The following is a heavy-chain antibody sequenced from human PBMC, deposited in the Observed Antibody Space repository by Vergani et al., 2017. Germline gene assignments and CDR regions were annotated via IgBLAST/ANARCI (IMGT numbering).Heavy chain of an antibody. D-gene: IGHD2-2*01. V-gene: IGHV1-3*01. Sequence: QVQLVQSGAEVKKPGASVKVSCKASGYTFTSYAMHWVRQAPGQRLEWMGWINAGNGNTKYSQKFQGRVTITRDTSASTAYMELSSLRSEDTAVYYCARAGSSGDVVVVPATYGMDVWGQGP. CDR3: ARAGSSGDVVVVPATYGMDV. J-gene: IGHJ6*02. CDR2: INAGNGNT. CDR1: GYTFTSYA.